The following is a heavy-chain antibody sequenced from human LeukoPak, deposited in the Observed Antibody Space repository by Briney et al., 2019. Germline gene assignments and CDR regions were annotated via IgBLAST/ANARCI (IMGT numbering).Heavy chain of an antibody. Sequence: ASVKVSCKASGGTFSSYAISWVRQAPGQGLEWMGGIIPIFVTANYAQKFQGRVTTTADESTSSAYMELSSLRSEDTAVYYCARGRLSGSYDFWGQGTLVTVSS. D-gene: IGHD1-26*01. CDR2: IIPIFVTA. V-gene: IGHV1-69*13. CDR3: ARGRLSGSYDF. CDR1: GGTFSSYA. J-gene: IGHJ4*02.